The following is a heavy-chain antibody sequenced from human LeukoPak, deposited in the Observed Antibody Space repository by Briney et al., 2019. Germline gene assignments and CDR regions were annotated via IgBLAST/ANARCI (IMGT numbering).Heavy chain of an antibody. D-gene: IGHD1-1*01. CDR3: AREPSAGTTGMDV. CDR1: GFTFNNYG. CDR2: IWYDGTNK. V-gene: IGHV3-33*01. J-gene: IGHJ6*02. Sequence: GGSLRLSCAASGFTFNNYGMHWVRQAPGKGLEWVALIWYDGTNKYYGDSVKGRFTISRDNAKNSLYLQMNSLRDEDTAVYYCAREPSAGTTGMDVWGQGTTVTVSS.